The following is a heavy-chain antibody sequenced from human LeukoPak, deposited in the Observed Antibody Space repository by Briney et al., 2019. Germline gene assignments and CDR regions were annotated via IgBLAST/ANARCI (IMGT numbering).Heavy chain of an antibody. CDR1: GDSVSSNSAA. CDR2: TYYRSKWYN. D-gene: IGHD1-26*01. CDR3: ARDRVGATLGLRYGLDV. V-gene: IGHV6-1*01. J-gene: IGHJ6*02. Sequence: SQTLSLTCAISGDSVSSNSAAWNWIRQSPSRGLEWLGRTYYRSKWYNDCAVSVKSRITINPDTSKNQFSLQLNSVTPEDTAVYYCARDRVGATLGLRYGLDVGGQGTTVTVSS.